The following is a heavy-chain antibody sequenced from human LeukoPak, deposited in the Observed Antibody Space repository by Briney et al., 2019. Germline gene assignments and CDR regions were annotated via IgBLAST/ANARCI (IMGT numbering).Heavy chain of an antibody. V-gene: IGHV1-8*01. Sequence: ASVKVSCKASGYTFTSYDISWVRQATGQGLEWMGWMNPNSGNTGYAQKFQGRVTMTRNTSISTAYMELSSLRSEDTAVYYCARGAVGYCSSTSCYTGDYYYYYMDVWGKGTTVTVSS. CDR2: MNPNSGNT. CDR1: GYTFTSYD. D-gene: IGHD2-2*02. J-gene: IGHJ6*03. CDR3: ARGAVGYCSSTSCYTGDYYYYYMDV.